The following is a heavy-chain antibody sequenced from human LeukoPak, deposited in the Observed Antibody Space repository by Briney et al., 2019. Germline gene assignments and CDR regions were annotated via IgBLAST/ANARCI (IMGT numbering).Heavy chain of an antibody. CDR3: ARNTVLRFLEWLETFDY. CDR2: INPNSGGT. D-gene: IGHD3-3*01. V-gene: IGHV1-2*02. Sequence: ASVKVSCKASGYTFTGYYMHWVRQAPGQGLEWMGWINPNSGGTNYAQKFQGRVIMTRDTSISTAYMELSRLRSDDTAVYYCARNTVLRFLEWLETFDYWGQGTLVTVSS. J-gene: IGHJ4*02. CDR1: GYTFTGYY.